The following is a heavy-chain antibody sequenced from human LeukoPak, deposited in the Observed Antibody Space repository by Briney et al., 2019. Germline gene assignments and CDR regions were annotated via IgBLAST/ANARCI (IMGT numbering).Heavy chain of an antibody. V-gene: IGHV1-2*02. CDR2: INPNSGGT. CDR1: GYTFTGYY. D-gene: IGHD5-12*01. CDR3: ARDEGDIVATIYYSNY. Sequence: ASVKVSCKASGYTFTGYYMHWVRQAPGQGLEWMGWINPNSGGTNYAQKFQGRVTMTRDTSTSTAYMELSRLRSDDTAVYYCARDEGDIVATIYYSNYWGQGTLVTVSS. J-gene: IGHJ4*02.